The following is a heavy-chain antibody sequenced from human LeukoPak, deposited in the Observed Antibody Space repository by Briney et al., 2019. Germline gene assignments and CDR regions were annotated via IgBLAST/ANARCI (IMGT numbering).Heavy chain of an antibody. CDR3: ARDYATVTTSIWFDP. CDR2: INPNSGGT. D-gene: IGHD4-17*01. Sequence: ASVKVSCKASGYTFTGYYIHWVRQAPGQGLEWMGWINPNSGGTNYAQKFQGRVTMTRDTSISTAYMELSRLRSDDTAVYYCARDYATVTTSIWFDPWGQGTLVTVSS. J-gene: IGHJ5*02. V-gene: IGHV1-2*02. CDR1: GYTFTGYY.